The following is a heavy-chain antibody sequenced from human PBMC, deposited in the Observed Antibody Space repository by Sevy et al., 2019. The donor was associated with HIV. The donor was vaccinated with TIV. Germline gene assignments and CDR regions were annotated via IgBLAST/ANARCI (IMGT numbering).Heavy chain of an antibody. CDR3: TTLEVVITGGVDY. Sequence: GGSLRLSCAASGFTFSNAWMSWVRQAPGKGLEWVGRIKSKTDGGTTDYAAPVKGRFTISRDDSKNTLYLQMNSLKTEDTVVYYCTTLEVVITGGVDYWGQGTLVTVSS. V-gene: IGHV3-15*01. CDR1: GFTFSNAW. CDR2: IKSKTDGGTT. D-gene: IGHD3-22*01. J-gene: IGHJ4*02.